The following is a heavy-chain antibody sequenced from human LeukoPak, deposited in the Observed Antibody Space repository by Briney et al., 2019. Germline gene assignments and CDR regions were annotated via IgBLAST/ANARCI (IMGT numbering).Heavy chain of an antibody. D-gene: IGHD5-18*01. CDR3: ARIGSGYSYDLLVFDY. CDR1: GFTFSSYS. Sequence: GGSLRLPCAASGFTFSSYSMNWVRQAPGKGLEWVSYISSSSSTIYYADSVKGRFTISRDNAKNSLYLQMNSLRDEDTAVYYCARIGSGYSYDLLVFDYWGQGTLVTVSS. J-gene: IGHJ4*02. V-gene: IGHV3-48*02. CDR2: ISSSSSTI.